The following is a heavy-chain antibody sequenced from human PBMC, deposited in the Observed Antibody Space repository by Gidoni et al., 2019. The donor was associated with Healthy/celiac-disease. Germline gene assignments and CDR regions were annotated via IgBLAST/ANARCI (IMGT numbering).Heavy chain of an antibody. D-gene: IGHD4-17*01. Sequence: EEQLVASWGLLVQPGGSLRLSCAASGFTCNDYAMHWVRQAPGKGLESVSLISWDGGSTYYADSVKGRFTISRDNSKNSLYLQMNSLRAEDTALYYCAKDIRDYGDYYYYGMDVWGQGTTVTVSS. CDR3: AKDIRDYGDYYYYGMDV. CDR2: ISWDGGST. V-gene: IGHV3-43D*03. J-gene: IGHJ6*02. CDR1: GFTCNDYA.